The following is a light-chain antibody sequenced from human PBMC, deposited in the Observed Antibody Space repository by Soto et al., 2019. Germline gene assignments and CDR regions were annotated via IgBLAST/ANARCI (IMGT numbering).Light chain of an antibody. V-gene: IGKV3-15*01. J-gene: IGKJ1*01. Sequence: EIVMTQSPATLSVSPGERATLSCRASQSVSSNLAWYQQKPGQAPRLLIYGASTRATGIPARFSGRGSGTEFTLTISSLQSEDFAVYYCQQYNNWPPGTFGQGTKVDIK. CDR3: QQYNNWPPGT. CDR1: QSVSSN. CDR2: GAS.